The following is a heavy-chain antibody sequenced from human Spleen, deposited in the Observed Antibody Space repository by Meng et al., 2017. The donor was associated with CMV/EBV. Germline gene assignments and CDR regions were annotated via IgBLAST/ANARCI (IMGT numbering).Heavy chain of an antibody. CDR3: AREGRYSHGNDYSYGMDV. D-gene: IGHD5-18*01. CDR2: MNPNTGNT. V-gene: IGHV1-8*01. Sequence: ASVKVSCKASGYTFTSYDINWVRQATGQGLEWMGWMNPNTGNTGSAQKFQGRVTMTRDTSISTVYMELSSLSSEDTAVYYCAREGRYSHGNDYSYGMDVWGQGTTVTVSS. J-gene: IGHJ6*02. CDR1: GYTFTSYD.